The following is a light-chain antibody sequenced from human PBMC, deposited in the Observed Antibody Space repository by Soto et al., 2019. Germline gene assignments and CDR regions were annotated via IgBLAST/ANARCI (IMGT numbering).Light chain of an antibody. CDR3: SSYTSSSTL. J-gene: IGLJ1*01. CDR1: SSDVGGYNY. Sequence: QSALTQPASVSGSPGQSITISCTGTSSDVGGYNYVSWYQQHPGKAPKLMIYDVSNRPSGVSNRFSGSKSGNTASLTISGLQAEEEADYYCSSYTSSSTLFGTGTKVTVL. CDR2: DVS. V-gene: IGLV2-14*01.